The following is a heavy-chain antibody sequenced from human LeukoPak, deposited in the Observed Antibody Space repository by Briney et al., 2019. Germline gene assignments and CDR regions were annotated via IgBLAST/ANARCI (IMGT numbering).Heavy chain of an antibody. Sequence: SVTVSCTASGGTFSSYAISWVRQAPGQGLEWMGGIIPIFGTANYAQKFQGRVTITADESTSTAYMELSSLRSEDTAVYYCARAPISYYDTLTGYYYYGMDVWGQGTTVTVSS. D-gene: IGHD3-9*01. CDR1: GGTFSSYA. J-gene: IGHJ6*02. CDR3: ARAPISYYDTLTGYYYYGMDV. V-gene: IGHV1-69*13. CDR2: IIPIFGTA.